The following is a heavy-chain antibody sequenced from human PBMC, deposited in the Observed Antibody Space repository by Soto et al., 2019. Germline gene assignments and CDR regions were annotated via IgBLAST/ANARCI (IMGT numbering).Heavy chain of an antibody. Sequence: SETLSLTCAVSGGSISSSNWWSWVRQPPGKGLEWIGEIYHSGSTNYNPCLKSRVTISVDKSKNQFSLKLSSVTAAATAVYYCARGPVAGTGDFYYFYGMDVWGQGTTVPVSS. D-gene: IGHD6-19*01. V-gene: IGHV4-4*02. CDR2: IYHSGST. CDR3: ARGPVAGTGDFYYFYGMDV. CDR1: GGSISSSNW. J-gene: IGHJ6*02.